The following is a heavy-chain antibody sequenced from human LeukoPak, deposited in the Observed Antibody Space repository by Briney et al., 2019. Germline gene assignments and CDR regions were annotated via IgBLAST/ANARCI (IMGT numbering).Heavy chain of an antibody. Sequence: GGSLRLSCAASGFTFSNYGMHWVRQAPGKGLEWVAFIRYDGSNKYYADSVKGRFTISRDNSKNTLYLQMNSLRAEDTAVYYCAKDGDLFNYYPYYFDYWGQGTLVTVSS. V-gene: IGHV3-30*02. CDR2: IRYDGSNK. D-gene: IGHD3-22*01. CDR1: GFTFSNYG. CDR3: AKDGDLFNYYPYYFDY. J-gene: IGHJ4*02.